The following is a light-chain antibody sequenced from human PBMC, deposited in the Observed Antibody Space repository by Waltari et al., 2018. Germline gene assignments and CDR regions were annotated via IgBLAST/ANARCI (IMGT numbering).Light chain of an antibody. V-gene: IGKV1-5*01. Sequence: DTQLSQFPSTLATSVGDRFTITCRAREAIQKWLAWYQQKPGKAPKVLIYDASTLQSGVPSRFSGSGSGTEFTLTIDSLQPDDFATYYCQQYNRFSPFGQGTNVEVK. CDR1: EAIQKW. J-gene: IGKJ1*01. CDR3: QQYNRFSP. CDR2: DAS.